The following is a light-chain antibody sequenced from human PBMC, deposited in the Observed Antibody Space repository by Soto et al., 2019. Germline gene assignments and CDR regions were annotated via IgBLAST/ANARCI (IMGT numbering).Light chain of an antibody. CDR3: SSCTRSSPVV. J-gene: IGLJ2*01. CDR2: DVS. V-gene: IGLV2-14*01. Sequence: QSALTQPASVSGSPGQAITISCTGTSSDVGGYNYVSWYQQHPGKAPKLMIYDVSNRPSGVSNRFSGSKSGNTASLTISGLQAEDEADYYFSSCTRSSPVVVGGGTKLTV. CDR1: SSDVGGYNY.